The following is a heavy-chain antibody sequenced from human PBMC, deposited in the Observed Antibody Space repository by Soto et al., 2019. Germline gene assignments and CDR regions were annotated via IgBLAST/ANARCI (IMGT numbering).Heavy chain of an antibody. CDR1: GFNGISYV. Sequence: SPRHSVTASGFNGISYVMHRVHQAPGKGLEWVAVISYDGSNKYYADSVKGRFTISRDNSKNTLYLQMNSLRAEDTAVYYCAKSLSVTYYFDYWGQGTLVTVSS. D-gene: IGHD4-4*01. V-gene: IGHV3-30*18. J-gene: IGHJ4*02. CDR3: AKSLSVTYYFDY. CDR2: ISYDGSNK.